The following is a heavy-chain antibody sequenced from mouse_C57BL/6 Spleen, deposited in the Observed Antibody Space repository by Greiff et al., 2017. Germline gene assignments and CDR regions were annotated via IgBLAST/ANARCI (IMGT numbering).Heavy chain of an antibody. D-gene: IGHD1-1*01. CDR2: IDPETGGT. Sequence: VQLQQSGAELVRPGASVTLSCKASGYTFTDYEMHWVKQTPVHGLEWIGAIDPETGGTAYNQKFKGKAILTADKSSSTAYMELRSLTSDDSAVYYCTRGGTVVATRAMDYWGQGTSVTVSS. CDR3: TRGGTVVATRAMDY. CDR1: GYTFTDYE. J-gene: IGHJ4*01. V-gene: IGHV1-15*01.